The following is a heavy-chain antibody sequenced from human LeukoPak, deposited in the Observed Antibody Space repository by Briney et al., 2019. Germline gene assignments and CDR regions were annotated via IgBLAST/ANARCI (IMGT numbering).Heavy chain of an antibody. V-gene: IGHV1-2*06. D-gene: IGHD6-13*01. J-gene: IGHJ4*02. CDR3: APAGYSSSWYQSYYLDY. CDR1: GYTFTGYY. CDR2: INPNSGGT. Sequence: ASVKVSCKASGYTFTGYYMHWVRQAPGQGLEWMGRINPNSGGTNYAQKFQGRVTMTRDTSISTAYMDLSRLRSDDTAVYYCAPAGYSSSWYQSYYLDYWGQGTLVTVSS.